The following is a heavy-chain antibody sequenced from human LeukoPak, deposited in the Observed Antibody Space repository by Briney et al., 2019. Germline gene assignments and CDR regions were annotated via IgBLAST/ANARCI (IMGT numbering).Heavy chain of an antibody. D-gene: IGHD5-12*01. CDR3: ARDLGYGVRFDY. CDR1: GFTFSSYG. Sequence: PGRSLRLSCAASGFTFSSYGMHWVRQAPGKGLEWMAVIWYDGSNKYYADSVKGRFTISRDNSKNTLYLQMNSLRAEDTAVYYCARDLGYGVRFDYWGQGTLVTVSS. V-gene: IGHV3-33*01. CDR2: IWYDGSNK. J-gene: IGHJ4*02.